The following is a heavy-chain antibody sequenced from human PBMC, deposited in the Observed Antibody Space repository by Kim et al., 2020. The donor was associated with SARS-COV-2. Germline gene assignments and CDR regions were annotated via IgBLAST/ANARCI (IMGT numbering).Heavy chain of an antibody. CDR3: ARGVKNWEFGELFPYFDY. CDR2: IYYSGST. Sequence: SETLSLTCTVSGGSISSYYWSWIRQPPGKGLEWIGYIYYSGSTNYNPSLKSRVTISVDTSKNQFSLKLSSVTAADTAVYYCARGVKNWEFGELFPYFDYWGQGTLVTVYS. CDR1: GGSISSYY. J-gene: IGHJ4*02. V-gene: IGHV4-59*01. D-gene: IGHD3-10*01.